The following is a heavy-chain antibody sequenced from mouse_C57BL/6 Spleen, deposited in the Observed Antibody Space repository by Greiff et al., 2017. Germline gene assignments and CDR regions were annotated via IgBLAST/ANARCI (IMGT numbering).Heavy chain of an antibody. D-gene: IGHD2-1*01. CDR3: ARRGNEGFAY. CDR1: GYTFTSYW. Sequence: QVQLQQPGAELVRPGTSVKLSCKASGYTFTSYWMLWVKQRPGQGLEWIGVIDPSDSYTNYNQKFKGKATLTVDTSSSTAYMQLSSLTSEDSAVYYCARRGNEGFAYWGQGTLVTVAA. CDR2: IDPSDSYT. J-gene: IGHJ3*01. V-gene: IGHV1-59*01.